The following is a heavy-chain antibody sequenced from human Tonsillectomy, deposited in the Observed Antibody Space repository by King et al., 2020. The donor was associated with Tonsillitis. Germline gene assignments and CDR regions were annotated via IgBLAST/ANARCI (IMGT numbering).Heavy chain of an antibody. D-gene: IGHD6-13*01. CDR1: GFTFSSYW. Sequence: VQLVESGGGLVQPGGSLRLSCAASGFTFSSYWMSWVRQAPGKGLEWVANIKQDGSEKYYVDSVKGRFTISRANAKNSLYLQMNSLRAEEPAVYYCARDPRLDLAAAGLNWFDPWGQGTLVTVSS. CDR3: ARDPRLDLAAAGLNWFDP. V-gene: IGHV3-7*04. J-gene: IGHJ5*02. CDR2: IKQDGSEK.